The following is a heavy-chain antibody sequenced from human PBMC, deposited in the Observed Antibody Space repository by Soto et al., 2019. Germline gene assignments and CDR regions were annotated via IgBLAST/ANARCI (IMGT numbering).Heavy chain of an antibody. Sequence: GGSLRLSCAASGFTFINYWMTWFRQAPGKGLEWVANIKQDGSEKYYGDSVKGRFTISRDNAKNSLFLQMSSLRVEDTAVYYCARGAVVVVAATGWFDPWGQGTLVTVSS. CDR1: GFTFINYW. CDR3: ARGAVVVVAATGWFDP. V-gene: IGHV3-7*01. D-gene: IGHD2-15*01. CDR2: IKQDGSEK. J-gene: IGHJ5*02.